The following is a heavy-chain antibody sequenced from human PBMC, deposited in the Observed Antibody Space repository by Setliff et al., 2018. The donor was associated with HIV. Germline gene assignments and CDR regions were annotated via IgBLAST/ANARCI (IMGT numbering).Heavy chain of an antibody. D-gene: IGHD3-22*01. CDR1: GFTVSCFY. CDR2: IYSDGSS. CDR3: ARDSYDSSGYYYLRLGGEYYYGMDV. J-gene: IGHJ6*02. V-gene: IGHV3-53*05. Sequence: GGSLRLSCAASGFTVSCFYMSWVRQAPGKGLEWVSVIYSDGSSYYADSVRGRFTISRDNAKNTLYLQMNSLRAEDTAVYYCARDSYDSSGYYYLRLGGEYYYGMDVWGQGTTVTVSS.